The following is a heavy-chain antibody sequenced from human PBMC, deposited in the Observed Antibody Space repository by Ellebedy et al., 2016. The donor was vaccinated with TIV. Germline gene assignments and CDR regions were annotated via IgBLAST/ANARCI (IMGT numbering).Heavy chain of an antibody. CDR1: GFTFSSYS. D-gene: IGHD4-17*01. Sequence: GGSLRLXXAASGFTFSSYSMNWVRQAAGKGLEWVSYISSSSSTIYYADSVKGRFTISRDNAKNSLYLQMNSLRAEDTAVYYCARGKFVTTEYYFDYWGQGTLVTVSS. CDR2: ISSSSSTI. CDR3: ARGKFVTTEYYFDY. J-gene: IGHJ4*02. V-gene: IGHV3-48*04.